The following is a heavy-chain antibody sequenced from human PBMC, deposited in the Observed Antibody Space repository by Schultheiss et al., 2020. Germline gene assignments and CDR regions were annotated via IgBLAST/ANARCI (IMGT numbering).Heavy chain of an antibody. J-gene: IGHJ4*02. CDR3: ARRYGDPIDY. D-gene: IGHD4-17*01. CDR1: GFTFSSYG. CDR2: IWYDGSNK. Sequence: GGSLRLSCAASGFTFSSYGMHWVRQAPGKGLEWVAVIWYDGSNKYYADSVKGRFTISRDNAKNSLYLQMNSLRAEDTAVYYCARRYGDPIDYWGQGTLVTVSS. V-gene: IGHV3-33*01.